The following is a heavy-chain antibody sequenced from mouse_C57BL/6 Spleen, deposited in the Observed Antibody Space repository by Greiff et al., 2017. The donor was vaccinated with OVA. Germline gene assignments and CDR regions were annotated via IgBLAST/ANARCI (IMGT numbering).Heavy chain of an antibody. CDR3: ARSYDGAFDY. CDR2: IYPGDGDT. Sequence: QVQLQQSGPELVKPGASVKISCKASGYAFSSSWMNWVKQRPGKGLEWIGRIYPGDGDTNYNGKFKGKATLTADKSSSTAYMQLSSLTSEDSAVYFCARSYDGAFDYWGQGTTLTVSS. J-gene: IGHJ2*01. D-gene: IGHD2-3*01. CDR1: GYAFSSSW. V-gene: IGHV1-82*01.